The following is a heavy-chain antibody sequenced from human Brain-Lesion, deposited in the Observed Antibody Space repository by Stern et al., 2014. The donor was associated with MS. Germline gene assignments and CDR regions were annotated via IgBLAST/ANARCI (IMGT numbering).Heavy chain of an antibody. J-gene: IGHJ6*02. V-gene: IGHV3-11*01. D-gene: IGHD3-10*01. CDR2: IGRSGDSI. Sequence: QVQLVESGGGLVKPGGSLRLSCAASGFIFSDYYMSWIRQAPGKGLEGGSYIGRSGDSISYADSVKGRFTISRDNAKNSLYLQMNSLRAEDTAVYYCARGPRRYYGSESPNTYYYGMDVWGQGTTVTVS. CDR1: GFIFSDYY. CDR3: ARGPRRYYGSESPNTYYYGMDV.